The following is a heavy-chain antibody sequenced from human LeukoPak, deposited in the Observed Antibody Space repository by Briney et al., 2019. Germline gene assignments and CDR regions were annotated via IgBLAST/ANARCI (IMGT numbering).Heavy chain of an antibody. V-gene: IGHV5-51*01. CDR3: ARLSGSYYSAFDI. CDR1: GYSFTTYF. CDR2: IYPGDSDT. Sequence: GESLKISCKGSGYSFTTYFIGWVRQMPGKGLEWMAIIYPGDSDTRYDPSFKGQVTISADKSINTAYLQWSSLKASDTAMYYCARLSGSYYSAFDIWGQGTMVTVSS. J-gene: IGHJ3*02. D-gene: IGHD1-26*01.